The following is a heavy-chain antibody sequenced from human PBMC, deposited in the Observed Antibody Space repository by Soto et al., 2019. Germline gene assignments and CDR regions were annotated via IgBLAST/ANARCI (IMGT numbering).Heavy chain of an antibody. CDR1: GGPIRNSSHY. CDR3: AREGGYVDY. V-gene: IGHV4-39*02. Sequence: QLQLKESGPGLVKPSETLSLTCSVSGGPIRNSSHYWGWIRQSPGTGLEWIGSIDESGTTYYNPSLQRRVTVSVDTYKTQFSLKVISVTGADTAIYYCAREGGYVDYWGQGTLVTVSS. J-gene: IGHJ4*02. D-gene: IGHD3-16*01. CDR2: IDESGTT.